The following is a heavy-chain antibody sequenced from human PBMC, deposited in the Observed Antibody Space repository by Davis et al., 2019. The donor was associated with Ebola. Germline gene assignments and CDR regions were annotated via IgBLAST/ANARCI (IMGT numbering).Heavy chain of an antibody. V-gene: IGHV4-59*01. CDR2: IYYSGST. Sequence: MPSETLSLTCTVSGDSISGYYWSWIRQPPGKGLEWIGYIYYSGSTNYNPSLKSRVTISVDTSKNQFSLKLSSVTAADTAVYYCARDGGNKYYFDYWGQGTLVTVSS. J-gene: IGHJ4*02. D-gene: IGHD1/OR15-1a*01. CDR3: ARDGGNKYYFDY. CDR1: GDSISGYY.